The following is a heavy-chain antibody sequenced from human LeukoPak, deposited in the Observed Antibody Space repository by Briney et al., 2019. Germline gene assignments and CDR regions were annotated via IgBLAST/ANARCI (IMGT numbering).Heavy chain of an antibody. CDR1: GGSISSSSYY. V-gene: IGHV4-39*07. CDR2: IYYSGST. D-gene: IGHD3-10*01. CDR3: ARETYYYGSGSSEQPYYFDY. Sequence: PSETLSLTCTVSGGSISSSSYYWGWIRQPPGKGLEWIGSIYYSGSTYYNPSLKSRVTISVDTSKNQFSLKLSSVTAADTAVYYCARETYYYGSGSSEQPYYFDYWGQGALVTVSS. J-gene: IGHJ4*02.